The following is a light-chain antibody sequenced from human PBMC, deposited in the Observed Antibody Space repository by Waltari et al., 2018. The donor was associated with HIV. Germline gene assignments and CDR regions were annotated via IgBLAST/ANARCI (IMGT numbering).Light chain of an antibody. CDR1: QNIDNW. V-gene: IGKV1-5*03. CDR3: QQYSTHYG. Sequence: DVQMTQSPSTLSASVGDTVVITCRASQNIDNWLAWYLQKPGRAPKLLVSRASIVETGVSSRFTGSGSGTEFTLTIRSLQSDDIGTYYCQQYSTHYGFGQGT. CDR2: RAS. J-gene: IGKJ2*01.